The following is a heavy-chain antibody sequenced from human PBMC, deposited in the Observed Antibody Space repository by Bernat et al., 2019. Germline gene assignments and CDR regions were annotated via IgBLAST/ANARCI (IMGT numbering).Heavy chain of an antibody. V-gene: IGHV1-24*01. CDR2: FDPEDGET. J-gene: IGHJ4*02. D-gene: IGHD6-19*01. CDR3: ATAPVAGSLDY. Sequence: QVQLVQSGAEVKKPGASVKVSCKVSGYTLTELSMHWVRQAPGKGLEWMGGFDPEDGETINSQKFQGRVTITGHTSPDTAYMALSSLRSEDTAVYYCATAPVAGSLDYWGQGTLVTVST. CDR1: GYTLTELS.